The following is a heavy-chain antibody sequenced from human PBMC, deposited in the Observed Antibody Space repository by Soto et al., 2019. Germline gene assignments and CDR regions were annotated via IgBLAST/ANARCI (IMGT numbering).Heavy chain of an antibody. D-gene: IGHD3-22*01. CDR2: ISSSSSTI. CDR3: ARAYYYDSSGYYSYGMDV. Sequence: GSLRLSCAASGFTFSSYSMNWVRQAPGKGLEWVSYISSSSSTIYYADSVKGRFTISRDNAKNSLYLQMNSLRDEDTAVYYCARAYYYDSSGYYSYGMDVWGQGTTVTVSS. V-gene: IGHV3-48*02. CDR1: GFTFSSYS. J-gene: IGHJ6*02.